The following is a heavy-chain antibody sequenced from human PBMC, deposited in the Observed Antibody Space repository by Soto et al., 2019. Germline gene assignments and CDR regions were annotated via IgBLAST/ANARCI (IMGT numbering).Heavy chain of an antibody. D-gene: IGHD6-13*01. Sequence: ASVKVSCKASGYTFTSYGISWVRQAPGPGLEWMGWISAYNGNTNYAQKLQGRVTMTTDTSTSTAYMELRSLRSDDTAVYYCARKQSGYSSSWYIYWGQGTLVTVSS. V-gene: IGHV1-18*04. CDR3: ARKQSGYSSSWYIY. CDR1: GYTFTSYG. CDR2: ISAYNGNT. J-gene: IGHJ4*02.